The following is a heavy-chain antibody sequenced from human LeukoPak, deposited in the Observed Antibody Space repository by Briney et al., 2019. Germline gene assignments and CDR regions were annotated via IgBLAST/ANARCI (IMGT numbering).Heavy chain of an antibody. V-gene: IGHV4-4*07. Sequence: TSETLSLTGSVSGGPTSSYYWSWLRQPAGKGLEWIGRIYTSGSTNYKPSHKSRVAMSLDTSTNQSSLTLSSVTDADTAVYYCAREGGSSWYRDVDYWGQGTLVTVSS. CDR1: GGPTSSYY. J-gene: IGHJ4*02. D-gene: IGHD6-13*01. CDR3: AREGGSSWYRDVDY. CDR2: IYTSGST.